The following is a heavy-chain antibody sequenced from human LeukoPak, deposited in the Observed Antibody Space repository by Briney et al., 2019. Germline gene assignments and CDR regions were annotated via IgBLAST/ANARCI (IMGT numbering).Heavy chain of an antibody. V-gene: IGHV3-21*01. D-gene: IGHD5-12*01. CDR3: ARSGRGYEDAFDI. CDR2: ISGSSSYI. CDR1: GFTFSSYS. Sequence: PGGSLRLSCAASGFTFSSYSMNWVRQAPGKGLEWVSSISGSSSYIYYADSVKGRFTISRDNAKNSLYLQMNSLRAEDTAVYYCARSGRGYEDAFDIWGQGTMVTVSS. J-gene: IGHJ3*02.